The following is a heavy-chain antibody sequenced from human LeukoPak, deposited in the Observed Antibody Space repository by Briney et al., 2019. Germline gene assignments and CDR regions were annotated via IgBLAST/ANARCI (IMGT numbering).Heavy chain of an antibody. D-gene: IGHD6-13*01. CDR3: ARDVAAAGIYFDL. J-gene: IGHJ4*01. Sequence: GGSLRLSCAVSGFTFSSYWMNWVRQAPGKGLEWVASIRLDGGEKSYVDSVKGRFTISRDNTKNSLYLQMSSLRAEDTAVYFCARDVAAAGIYFDLSGQGTLVTVSS. CDR1: GFTFSSYW. CDR2: IRLDGGEK. V-gene: IGHV3-7*01.